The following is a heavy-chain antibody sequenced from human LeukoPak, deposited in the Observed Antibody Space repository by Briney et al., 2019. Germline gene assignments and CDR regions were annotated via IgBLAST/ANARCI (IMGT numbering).Heavy chain of an antibody. CDR3: ARDPDYGGD. V-gene: IGHV4-39*07. J-gene: IGHJ4*02. CDR1: GDSIRRSNDY. CDR2: IYYSGNT. D-gene: IGHD4-23*01. Sequence: SETLSLTCTVSGDSIRRSNDYWGWIRQSPGKGLEWLGSIYYSGNTYYNPSLESRLTISVDTYNNQFSLKLTSVTAADTAVYYCARDPDYGGDWGQGTLVTVSS.